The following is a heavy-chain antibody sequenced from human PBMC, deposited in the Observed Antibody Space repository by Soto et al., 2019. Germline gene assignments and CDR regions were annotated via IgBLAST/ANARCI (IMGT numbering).Heavy chain of an antibody. J-gene: IGHJ6*02. CDR1: GGSVSSGSYY. V-gene: IGHV4-61*01. D-gene: IGHD2-2*02. CDR3: ARRLGYCSSTSCYNGFFGLDV. Sequence: PSETLSLTCTVSGGSVSSGSYYWSWIRQPPGKGLQWIGYIFYGGSTNYNPSLESRVTISVDTPKNQFSLKLSSVTAADTAVYYCARRLGYCSSTSCYNGFFGLDVWGQGTTVTVSS. CDR2: IFYGGST.